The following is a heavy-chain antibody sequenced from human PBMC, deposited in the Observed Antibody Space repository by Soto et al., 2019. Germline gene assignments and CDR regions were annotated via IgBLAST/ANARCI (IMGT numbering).Heavy chain of an antibody. Sequence: EVQLLESGGGLGQPGGSLRLSCSASGLGFTTYSMSWVRQPPGKGLEWVSGITGNGHNTYYAESVKGRFTISRDNSKNTLYLQMDSLRAEDAAEYYGASHQGISKYYFDYWGQGTLVTVSS. V-gene: IGHV3-23*01. J-gene: IGHJ4*02. CDR2: ITGNGHNT. D-gene: IGHD6-6*01. CDR3: ASHQGISKYYFDY. CDR1: GLGFTTYS.